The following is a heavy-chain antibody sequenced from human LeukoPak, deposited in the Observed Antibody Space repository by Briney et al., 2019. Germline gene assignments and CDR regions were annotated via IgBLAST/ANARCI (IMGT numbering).Heavy chain of an antibody. J-gene: IGHJ4*02. CDR2: IYNSGDI. Sequence: TLSLTCTVSGGSISSGGFYWSWIRQHPGKGLEWIGYIYNSGDIHYNPSLKSRVTISVDTSKNQFSLKLSSVTAADTAVYYCARGRYGAPDYWGQGTLVTVSS. CDR1: GGSISSGGFY. D-gene: IGHD4-17*01. V-gene: IGHV4-31*03. CDR3: ARGRYGAPDY.